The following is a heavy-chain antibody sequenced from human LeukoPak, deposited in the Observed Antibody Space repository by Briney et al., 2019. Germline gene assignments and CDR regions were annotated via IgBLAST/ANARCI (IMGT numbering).Heavy chain of an antibody. V-gene: IGHV3-7*03. J-gene: IGHJ4*02. CDR3: ANCKVGATVAYYFDY. CDR2: IKQDASER. Sequence: GGSLRLSCATSGFTFSRYWMSWVRQAPGKGLEWVANIKQDASERDYVDSVKGRFTISRDNSKNTLYLQMNSLRAEDTAVYYCANCKVGATVAYYFDYWGQGTLVTVSS. D-gene: IGHD1-26*01. CDR1: GFTFSRYW.